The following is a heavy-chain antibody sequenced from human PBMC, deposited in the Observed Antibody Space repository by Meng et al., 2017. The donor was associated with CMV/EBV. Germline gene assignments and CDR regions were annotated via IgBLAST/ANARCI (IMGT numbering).Heavy chain of an antibody. CDR3: AKEGDYSPAYNWFDP. Sequence: GESLKISCAASGFTFSSYSMNWVRQAPGKGLEWVSSISSSSSYIYYADSVKGRFTISRDNAKNSLYLQMNSLRAEDTAVYYCAKEGDYSPAYNWFDPWGQGTLVTVSS. CDR1: GFTFSSYS. D-gene: IGHD4-11*01. J-gene: IGHJ5*02. V-gene: IGHV3-21*04. CDR2: ISSSSSYI.